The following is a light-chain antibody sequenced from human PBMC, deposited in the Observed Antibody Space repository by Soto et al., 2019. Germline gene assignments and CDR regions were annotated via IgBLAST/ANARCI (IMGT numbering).Light chain of an antibody. CDR2: EVS. J-gene: IGLJ3*02. CDR1: SSDVGGYNY. Sequence: QSALTQPASVSGSPGQSITISCTGTSSDVGGYNYVSWYQQHPGKAPKLMIYEVSNRPSGVSNRFSGSKSGNTASLTISGLHAEDEADYYCSSYTSSSTRVIGGRTKLTVL. V-gene: IGLV2-14*01. CDR3: SSYTSSSTRV.